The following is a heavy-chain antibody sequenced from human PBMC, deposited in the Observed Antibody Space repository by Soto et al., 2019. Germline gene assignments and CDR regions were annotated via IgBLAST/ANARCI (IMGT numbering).Heavy chain of an antibody. CDR1: GYTFTGYY. CDR2: INPNSGGK. Sequence: ASVKVSCKASGYTFTGYYMHWVRQAPGQGLEWMGWINPNSGGKNYAQKFQGWVTMTRDTSISTAYMELSRLRSDDTAVYYCARDRGGTGSNDAFDIWGQGTMVTVSS. CDR3: ARDRGGTGSNDAFDI. D-gene: IGHD7-27*01. J-gene: IGHJ3*02. V-gene: IGHV1-2*04.